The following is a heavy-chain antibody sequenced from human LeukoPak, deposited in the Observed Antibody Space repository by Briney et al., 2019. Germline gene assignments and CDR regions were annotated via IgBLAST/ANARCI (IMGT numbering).Heavy chain of an antibody. CDR3: ARGLGDYNTDWFPVSGY. CDR2: SIPIFGTA. CDR1: GGTFSSYA. V-gene: IGHV1-69*05. D-gene: IGHD3-9*01. J-gene: IGHJ4*02. Sequence: SVKVSCKASGGTFSSYAISWVRQAPGQGLEWMGGSIPIFGTANYAQKFQGRVTITTDESTSTAYMELSSLRSEDTAIYYCARGLGDYNTDWFPVSGYWGQGTLVTVSS.